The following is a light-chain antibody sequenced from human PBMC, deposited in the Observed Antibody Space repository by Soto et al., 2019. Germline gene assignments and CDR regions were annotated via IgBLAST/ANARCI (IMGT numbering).Light chain of an antibody. J-gene: IGKJ4*01. CDR2: GAS. V-gene: IGKV3-15*01. CDR1: QSVCSN. CDR3: QPYKNWPVT. Sequence: EIVMTQSPATLSVSPGERATLSCRASQSVCSNLAWYQQKPGKAPRLLIYGASTRATGIPARFSGSGSGTEFTLTISSLQSADFAVYYCQPYKNWPVTFGGGTKV.